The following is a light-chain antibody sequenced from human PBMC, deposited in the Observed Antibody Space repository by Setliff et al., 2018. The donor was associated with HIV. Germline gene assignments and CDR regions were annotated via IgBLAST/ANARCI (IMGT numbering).Light chain of an antibody. CDR3: SSYTSGSTLVV. J-gene: IGLJ3*02. V-gene: IGLV2-14*01. Sequence: QSALAQPASVSGSPGQSITISCTGTSRDVGGYNYVSWYQQHPGKAPKLIIYEVRNRPSGVSNRFSGSKSDNTASLTISGLQTEDEADYYCSSYTSGSTLVVFGGGTKVTVL. CDR2: EVR. CDR1: SRDVGGYNY.